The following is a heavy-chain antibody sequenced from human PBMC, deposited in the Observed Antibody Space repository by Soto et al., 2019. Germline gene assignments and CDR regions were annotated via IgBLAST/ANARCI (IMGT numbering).Heavy chain of an antibody. V-gene: IGHV4-31*03. J-gene: IGHJ5*02. D-gene: IGHD3-10*01. CDR2: IYYSGST. CDR3: ARDLSVRGTPGWFDP. Sequence: SETLSLTCTVSGGSISSGGYYWSWIRQHPGKGLEWIGYIYYSGSTYYNPSLKSRVTISVDTSKNQFSLKLSSVTAADTAVYYCARDLSVRGTPGWFDPWGQGTLVTVSS. CDR1: GGSISSGGYY.